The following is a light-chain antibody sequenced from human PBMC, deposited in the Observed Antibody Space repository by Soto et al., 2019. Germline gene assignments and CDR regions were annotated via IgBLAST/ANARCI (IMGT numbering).Light chain of an antibody. CDR3: MQTLETTWT. V-gene: IGKV2-28*01. Sequence: IALTQSPLSLPVTPGESASISCRSSRSLLHGNGLKHLDWFLQKPGQSPQLLIYLGSTRAPGVPDRFSGSGSGTDFTLEISRVEAEDGGVCYCMQTLETTWTFGQGTKVEIK. J-gene: IGKJ1*01. CDR2: LGS. CDR1: RSLLHGNGLKH.